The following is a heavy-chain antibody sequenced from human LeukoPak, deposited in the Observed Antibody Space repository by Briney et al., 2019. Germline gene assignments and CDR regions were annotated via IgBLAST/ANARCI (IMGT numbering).Heavy chain of an antibody. CDR1: GYSFTNYW. CDR3: ARGRGLITGFFDY. Sequence: GESLKITCKGSGYSFTNYWIGWVRQMPGKGLEWMGIIYLGDSDTRYSPSFQGQVTISADKSISTAYLQWSSLKASDTAMYYCARGRGLITGFFDYWGQGTLVTVSS. V-gene: IGHV5-51*01. CDR2: IYLGDSDT. D-gene: IGHD1-20*01. J-gene: IGHJ4*02.